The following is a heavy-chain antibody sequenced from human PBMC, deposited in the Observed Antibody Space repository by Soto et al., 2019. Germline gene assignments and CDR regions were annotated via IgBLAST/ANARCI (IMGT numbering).Heavy chain of an antibody. Sequence: SETLSLTCAAYGGSFSGYYWSWIRQPPGKGLEWIGEINHSGSTNYNPSLKSRVTISVDTSKNQFSLKLSSVTAADTAVYYCARRGVVIIRSYYFDYWGQGTLVTVYS. CDR1: GGSFSGYY. J-gene: IGHJ4*02. D-gene: IGHD3-3*01. CDR3: ARRGVVIIRSYYFDY. V-gene: IGHV4-34*01. CDR2: INHSGST.